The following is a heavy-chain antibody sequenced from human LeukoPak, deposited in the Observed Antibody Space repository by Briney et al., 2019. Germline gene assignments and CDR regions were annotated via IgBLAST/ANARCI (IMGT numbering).Heavy chain of an antibody. CDR2: TYYRSKWYN. D-gene: IGHD6-19*01. V-gene: IGHV6-1*01. J-gene: IGHJ4*02. CDR3: ARQVVAVAGTGYFDY. Sequence: SQTLSLTCAISGDSVSSNSAAWNWIRQSPSRGLEWLGRTYYRSKWYNDYAVSVKSRITINPDTSKNQFSLQLNSVTPDDTAVYFCARQVVAVAGTGYFDYWGQGTLVTVSS. CDR1: GDSVSSNSAA.